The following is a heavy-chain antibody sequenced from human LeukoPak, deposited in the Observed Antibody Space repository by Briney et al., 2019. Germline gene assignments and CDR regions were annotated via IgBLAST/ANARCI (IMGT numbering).Heavy chain of an antibody. V-gene: IGHV3-53*01. CDR2: INSDGST. CDR3: AKRGAEVGQTVAPGDY. J-gene: IGHJ4*02. D-gene: IGHD1-26*01. Sequence: GGSLRLSCAASGLTVRNNYMSWVRQAPGKGLEWVSVINSDGSTSYSDSVKGRFTSSRDNSKNTLYLQMSSLRAEDTAVYYCAKRGAEVGQTVAPGDYWGQGTLVTVSS. CDR1: GLTVRNNY.